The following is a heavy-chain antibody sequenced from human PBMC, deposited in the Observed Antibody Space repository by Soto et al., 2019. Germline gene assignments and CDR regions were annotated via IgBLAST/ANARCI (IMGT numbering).Heavy chain of an antibody. CDR2: ISSSSSYI. CDR3: ARDKLGYCSGGSCAPGAFDI. V-gene: IGHV3-21*01. CDR1: GFTFSSYS. Sequence: EVQLVESGGGLVKPGGSLRLSCAASGFTFSSYSMNWVRQAPGKGLEWVASISSSSSYIYYADSVKGRFTISRCNAKNSLYLQMNSLRAEDTAVYYCARDKLGYCSGGSCAPGAFDIWGQGTMVTVSS. J-gene: IGHJ3*02. D-gene: IGHD2-15*01.